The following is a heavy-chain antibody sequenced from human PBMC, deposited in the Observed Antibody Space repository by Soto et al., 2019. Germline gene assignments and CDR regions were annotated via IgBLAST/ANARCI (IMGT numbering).Heavy chain of an antibody. Sequence: PGGSLRLSCAASGFTFSSYSMNWVRQAPGKGLEWVSYISSSSSTIYYADSVKGRFTISRDNAKNSLYLQMNSLRDEDTAVYYFLIVFRNVFTFFGVLNWYKCSAPWGEEPLFTVSS. CDR2: ISSSSSTI. D-gene: IGHD3-3*01. CDR3: LIVFRNVFTFFGVLNWYKCSAP. V-gene: IGHV3-48*02. J-gene: IGHJ5*02. CDR1: GFTFSSYS.